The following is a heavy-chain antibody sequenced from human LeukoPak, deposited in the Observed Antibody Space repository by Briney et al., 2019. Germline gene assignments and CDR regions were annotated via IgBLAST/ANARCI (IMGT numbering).Heavy chain of an antibody. CDR2: ISYDGNYK. V-gene: IGHV3-30*06. CDR3: AKEYCSNSVCHSLDY. Sequence: PGGSLRLSCAASGFTFSSYGMHWVRQAPGKGLEWVAVISYDGNYKNYAEFVKGRFAIARDDSKSTLFLQMNSLRPEDTAVYYCAKEYCSNSVCHSLDYWGQGTLVTVSS. CDR1: GFTFSSYG. J-gene: IGHJ4*02. D-gene: IGHD2-8*01.